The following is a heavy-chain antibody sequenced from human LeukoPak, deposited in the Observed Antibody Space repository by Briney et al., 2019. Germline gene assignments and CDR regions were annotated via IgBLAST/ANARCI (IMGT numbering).Heavy chain of an antibody. CDR3: ARGRGEGGFDP. V-gene: IGHV3-21*01. CDR1: GFTFSSYS. CDR2: ISSSSSYI. Sequence: GGSLRLSCAASGFTFSSYSMNWVRQAPGKGLEWVSSISSSSSYIYYADSVKGRFTISRDNAKNSLYLQMNSLRAEDTAVYYCARGRGEGGFDPWGQGTLVTVSS. D-gene: IGHD3-10*01. J-gene: IGHJ5*02.